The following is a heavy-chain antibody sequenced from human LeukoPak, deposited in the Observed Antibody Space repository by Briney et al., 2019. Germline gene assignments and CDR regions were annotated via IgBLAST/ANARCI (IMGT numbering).Heavy chain of an antibody. CDR1: GFTFSSYS. J-gene: IGHJ4*02. V-gene: IGHV3-30*03. D-gene: IGHD3-16*01. CDR2: TTYDGSSK. CDR3: ARDQVGD. Sequence: GGSLRLSCAASGFTFSSYSMNWVRQAPGKGLEWVAATTYDGSSKNYAASVKGRFTISRDNSRNTLYLQINSLRVDDTAVYYCARDQVGDLGQGTLVTVSS.